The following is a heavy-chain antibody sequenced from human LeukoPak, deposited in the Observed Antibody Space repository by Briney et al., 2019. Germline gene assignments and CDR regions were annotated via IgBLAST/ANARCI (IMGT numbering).Heavy chain of an antibody. D-gene: IGHD2/OR15-2a*01. Sequence: ASVKVSCKASGGTFSSYAISWVRQAPGQGLEWMGRIIPILGIANYAQKFQGRVTITADKSTSTAYMELSSLRSEDTAVYYCARGFSTYYFDYWGQGTLVTVSS. CDR3: ARGFSTYYFDY. J-gene: IGHJ4*02. CDR2: IIPILGIA. CDR1: GGTFSSYA. V-gene: IGHV1-69*04.